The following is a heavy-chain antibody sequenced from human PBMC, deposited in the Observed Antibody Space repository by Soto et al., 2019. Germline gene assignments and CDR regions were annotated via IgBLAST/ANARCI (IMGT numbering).Heavy chain of an antibody. V-gene: IGHV1-18*01. Sequence: AAVKVSCNASGYIFINYGITWVRQPPGQVLGWMGWISGYNGNTKYADKLQGRVTMTTDTSTSRGYTELRRLRSDVTALYHCASDAVPGANCHDRSGPGTLVTVSS. D-gene: IGHD2-15*01. CDR2: ISGYNGNT. CDR3: ASDAVPGANCHDR. CDR1: GYIFINYG. J-gene: IGHJ5*02.